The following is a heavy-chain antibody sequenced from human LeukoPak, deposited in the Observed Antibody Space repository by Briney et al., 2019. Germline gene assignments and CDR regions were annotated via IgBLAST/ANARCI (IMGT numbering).Heavy chain of an antibody. J-gene: IGHJ4*02. CDR1: GFTFNLYA. Sequence: GGSLRLSCVASGFTFNLYAMNWVRQAPGKGLEWVSGIGGGGGSTYYADSVKGRFTISRDNSKSTLSLQMNSLRDEDTAVYFCAKGFSGAFGTYYSYFCGRGTLVTASS. CDR3: AKGFSGAFGTYYSYF. CDR2: IGGGGGST. D-gene: IGHD3-10*01. V-gene: IGHV3-23*01.